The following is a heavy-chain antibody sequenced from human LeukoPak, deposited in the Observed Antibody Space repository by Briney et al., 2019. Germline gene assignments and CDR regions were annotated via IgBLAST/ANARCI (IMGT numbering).Heavy chain of an antibody. V-gene: IGHV4-34*01. CDR3: ARQLVRYWFDP. J-gene: IGHJ5*02. CDR1: GGSFNGYY. D-gene: IGHD6-6*01. Sequence: PSETLSLTCAVYGGSFNGYYWSWIRQPPGKGLEWIGEINHSGSTNYNPSLKSRVTISVDTSKNQFSLKLSSVTAADTAVYYCARQLVRYWFDPWGQGTLVTVSS. CDR2: INHSGST.